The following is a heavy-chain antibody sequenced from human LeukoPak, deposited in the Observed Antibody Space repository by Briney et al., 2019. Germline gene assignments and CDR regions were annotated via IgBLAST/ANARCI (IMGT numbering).Heavy chain of an antibody. J-gene: IGHJ6*02. CDR1: GYTFTGYY. CDR3: ARGDLSSGWSYYYYGMDV. CDR2: INPNSGGT. V-gene: IGHV1-2*02. D-gene: IGHD6-19*01. Sequence: GASVKVSCKVSGYTFTGYYMHWVRQAPGQGLEWMGWINPNSGGTNYAQKFQGRVTMTRDTSTSTVYMELSSLRSEDTAVYYCARGDLSSGWSYYYYGMDVWGQGTTVTVSS.